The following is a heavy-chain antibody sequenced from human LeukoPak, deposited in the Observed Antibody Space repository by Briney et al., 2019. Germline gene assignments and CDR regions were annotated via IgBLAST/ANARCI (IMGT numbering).Heavy chain of an antibody. Sequence: SETLSLTCDVSGGSISSGGYSWSWIRQPPGKGLEWIGYIYHSGSTYYNPSLKSRVTISVDKSKNQFSLKLSSATAADTAVYYCARGYGQLWFFDYWGQGTLVTVSS. V-gene: IGHV4-30-2*01. J-gene: IGHJ4*02. D-gene: IGHD5-18*01. CDR2: IYHSGST. CDR3: ARGYGQLWFFDY. CDR1: GGSISSGGYS.